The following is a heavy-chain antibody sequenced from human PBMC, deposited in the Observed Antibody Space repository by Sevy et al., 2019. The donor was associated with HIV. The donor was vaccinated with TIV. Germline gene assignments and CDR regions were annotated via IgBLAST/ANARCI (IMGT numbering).Heavy chain of an antibody. CDR2: INSDGSST. CDR3: ARDKDGYYDFWSGSYYYYGMDV. Sequence: GSLRLSCAASGFTFSSYWMHWVRQAPGKGLVWVSRINSDGSSTSYADSVKGRFTISRDNAKNTLYLQMNSLRAEDTAVYYCARDKDGYYDFWSGSYYYYGMDVWGQGTTVTVSS. V-gene: IGHV3-74*01. D-gene: IGHD3-3*01. CDR1: GFTFSSYW. J-gene: IGHJ6*02.